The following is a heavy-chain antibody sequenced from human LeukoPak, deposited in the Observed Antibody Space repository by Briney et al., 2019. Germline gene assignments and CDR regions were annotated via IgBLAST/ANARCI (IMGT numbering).Heavy chain of an antibody. Sequence: GASVKVSCKASGYTFTNYFMHWVRQAPGQGLEWMGVINPSGGGTTYAQKFQGRVTMTRDTSTSTVYMELSSLRSEDTAVYYCAIQSRDGYNPPETFDYWGQGTLVTVSS. CDR1: GYTFTNYF. J-gene: IGHJ4*02. D-gene: IGHD5-24*01. CDR3: AIQSRDGYNPPETFDY. CDR2: INPSGGGT. V-gene: IGHV1-46*01.